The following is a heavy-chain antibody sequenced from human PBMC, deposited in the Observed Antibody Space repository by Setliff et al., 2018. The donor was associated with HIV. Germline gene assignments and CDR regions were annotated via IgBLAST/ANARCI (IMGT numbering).Heavy chain of an antibody. V-gene: IGHV3-23*01. Sequence: PGGSLRLSCAASGFTFSSYAMSWVRQAPGKGLEWVSAISGSGGSTYYADSVKGRFTISRDKSKNTLYLQMNSLRAEDTAVYYCAKKSSGYYYAFVDYWGQGTLVTVSS. J-gene: IGHJ4*02. CDR1: GFTFSSYA. D-gene: IGHD3-22*01. CDR3: AKKSSGYYYAFVDY. CDR2: ISGSGGST.